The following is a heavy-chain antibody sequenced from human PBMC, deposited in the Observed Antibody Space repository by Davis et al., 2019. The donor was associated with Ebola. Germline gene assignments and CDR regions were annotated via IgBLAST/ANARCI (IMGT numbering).Heavy chain of an antibody. D-gene: IGHD6-13*01. CDR1: GFTFNTYA. CDR2: LSHDGSNK. J-gene: IGHJ4*02. CDR3: ARDGSSWYYFDY. Sequence: GESLKLSCAASGFTFNTYAMHWVRQAPVKGLEWVAVLSHDGSNKYYADSVKGHFTISRDNSKNTLYLQMNSLRVEDTAVYYCARDGSSWYYFDYWGQGTLVTVSS. V-gene: IGHV3-30*03.